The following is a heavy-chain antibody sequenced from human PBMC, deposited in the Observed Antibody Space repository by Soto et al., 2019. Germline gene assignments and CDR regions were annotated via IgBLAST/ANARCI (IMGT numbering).Heavy chain of an antibody. Sequence: GASVEVSCKASGYTFTTYYINWVLQAPGQALEWVGWINTYNGNTNYAQKLQGRITMTTDTSTSTAYMGLKSLRSDDTAVYYCARKLELRGSYYYYYDMDVWGQGTTVTVSS. CDR2: INTYNGNT. CDR3: ARKLELRGSYYYYYDMDV. CDR1: GYTFTTYY. D-gene: IGHD1-7*01. J-gene: IGHJ6*02. V-gene: IGHV1-18*04.